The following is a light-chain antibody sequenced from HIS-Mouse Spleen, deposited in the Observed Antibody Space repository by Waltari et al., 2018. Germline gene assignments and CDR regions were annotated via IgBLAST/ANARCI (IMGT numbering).Light chain of an antibody. CDR3: SSYTSSSTLDV. CDR1: SSNIGSNY. V-gene: IGLV1-47*01. CDR2: RNN. J-gene: IGLJ1*01. Sequence: QSVLTQPPSASGTPGQRVTISCSGSSSNIGSNYVYWYQQLPGTAPKLLIYRNNQRASGVSNRFSGAKSGNTASLTISGLQAEDEADYYCSSYTSSSTLDVFGTGTKVTVL.